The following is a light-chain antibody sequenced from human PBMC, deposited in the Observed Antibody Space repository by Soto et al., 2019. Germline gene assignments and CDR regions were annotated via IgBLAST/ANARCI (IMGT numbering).Light chain of an antibody. CDR2: WAS. CDR3: QQYYSTPLT. Sequence: IVMTQSPDSLAVSLVERATINCKSSQSVLYSSNNKNYLAWYQQKQVQPPKLLIYWASTREPGVPYRFSGSGSGTDFTLTISSLQAEDVAVYYCQQYYSTPLTFGGGTKVEIK. CDR1: QSVLYSSNNKNY. V-gene: IGKV4-1*01. J-gene: IGKJ4*01.